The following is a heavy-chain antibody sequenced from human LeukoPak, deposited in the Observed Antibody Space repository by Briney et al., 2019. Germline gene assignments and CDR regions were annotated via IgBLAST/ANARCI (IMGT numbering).Heavy chain of an antibody. D-gene: IGHD6-13*01. CDR2: INHSGST. CDR1: GGSFSGYY. J-gene: IGHJ6*03. V-gene: IGHV4-34*01. Sequence: SETLSLTCAVYGGSFSGYYWSWIRQPPGKGLEWIGEINHSGSTNYNPSLKSRVTISVDTSKNQFSLKLSSVTAADTAVYYCARLGIAAAGTSYYYYYYMDVWGKGTTVTVS. CDR3: ARLGIAAAGTSYYYYYYMDV.